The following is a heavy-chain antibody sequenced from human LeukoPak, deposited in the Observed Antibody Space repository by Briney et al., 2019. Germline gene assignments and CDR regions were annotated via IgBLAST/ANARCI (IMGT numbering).Heavy chain of an antibody. J-gene: IGHJ4*02. CDR1: GFTFSSYS. CDR3: AKTTTGYSSGRFPGWPVDY. V-gene: IGHV3-23*01. Sequence: GGSLRLSCAASGFTFSSYSMHWVRQAPGKGLEWVSGIFGSGGSTHYADSVKGRFTISRDNSKNTVYLQMNSLRAEDTAVYYCAKTTTGYSSGRFPGWPVDYWGQGTLVTVSS. CDR2: IFGSGGST. D-gene: IGHD6-19*01.